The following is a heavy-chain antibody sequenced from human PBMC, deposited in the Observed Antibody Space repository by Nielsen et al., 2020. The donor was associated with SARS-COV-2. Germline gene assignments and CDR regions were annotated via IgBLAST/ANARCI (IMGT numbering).Heavy chain of an antibody. V-gene: IGHV4-39*01. D-gene: IGHD3-22*01. CDR2: IYYSGST. Sequence: SETLSLTCTVSGGSISSSSYYWGWIRQPPGKGLEWIGSIYYSGSTYYNPSLKSRVTISVDTSKNQFSLKLSSVTAADTAVYYCARQGYYDGSGYYYVLIDYWGQGTLVTVSS. CDR1: GGSISSSSYY. CDR3: ARQGYYDGSGYYYVLIDY. J-gene: IGHJ4*02.